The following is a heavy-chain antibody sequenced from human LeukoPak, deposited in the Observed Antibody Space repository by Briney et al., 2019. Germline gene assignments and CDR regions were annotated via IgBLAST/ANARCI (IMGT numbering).Heavy chain of an antibody. J-gene: IGHJ4*02. CDR1: GFSFPNHN. Sequence: GGSLRLSCATSGFSFPNHNLNWARQAPGKGLEWIAYIRNDDTVYYADSVKGRFTISRDNDKNSLYLQMNTLRDDDTAVYYCATGGGYYRGFDYWGQGTVVIVSS. CDR2: IRNDDTV. V-gene: IGHV3-69-1*02. D-gene: IGHD3-22*01. CDR3: ATGGGYYRGFDY.